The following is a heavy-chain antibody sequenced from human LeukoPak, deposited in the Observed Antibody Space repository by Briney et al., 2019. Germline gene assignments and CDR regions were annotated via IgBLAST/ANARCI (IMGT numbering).Heavy chain of an antibody. V-gene: IGHV3-66*02. Sequence: GGSLRLSCAASGFTVSSNYVSWVRQAPGKGLEWVSVIYSGGSAYYADSVKGRFTISRDNSKNTLYLQMNSLRAEDTAVYYCARVTSNYGPFDYWGQGTLVTVSS. CDR3: ARVTSNYGPFDY. CDR2: IYSGGSA. D-gene: IGHD4-11*01. J-gene: IGHJ4*02. CDR1: GFTVSSNY.